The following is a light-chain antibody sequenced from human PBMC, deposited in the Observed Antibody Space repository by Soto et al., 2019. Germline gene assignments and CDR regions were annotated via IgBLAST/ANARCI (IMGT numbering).Light chain of an antibody. Sequence: DIQMTQSPSSLSASVGDRITITCRASQSISTSLNWYQQKPGKAPKLLIYAASGLQSGAPSRFSGSGSGTDFTLTISSLQPEDFATYYCQQTYSIWTFGQGTKVEIK. CDR1: QSISTS. J-gene: IGKJ1*01. CDR3: QQTYSIWT. V-gene: IGKV1-39*01. CDR2: AAS.